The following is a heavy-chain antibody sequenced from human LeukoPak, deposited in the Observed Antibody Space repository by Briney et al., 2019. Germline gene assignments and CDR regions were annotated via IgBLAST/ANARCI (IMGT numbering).Heavy chain of an antibody. J-gene: IGHJ3*02. CDR1: GGSISSYY. D-gene: IGHD4-23*01. CDR2: IYYRGSA. V-gene: IGHV4-59*08. CDR3: ARRAAAVVTHDAFDI. Sequence: SETLSLTCTVSGGSISSYYWSWMRQPPGKGLEWIGYIYYRGSANYSPSLKSRVTISVDTSKNHFSLKLRSVTAADTAVYYCARRAAAVVTHDAFDIWGQGTMVTVSS.